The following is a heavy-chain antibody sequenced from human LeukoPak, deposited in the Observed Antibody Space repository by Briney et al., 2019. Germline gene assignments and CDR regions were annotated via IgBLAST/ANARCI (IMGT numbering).Heavy chain of an antibody. Sequence: ASVKVSCKASGYTFTSYAMRWVRQAPGQRLEWMGWINAGNGNTKYSQKFQGRVTITRDTSASTAYMELSSLRSEDTAVYYCARDRSPLYDSSGYYYSDAFDIWGQGTMVTVSS. CDR2: INAGNGNT. J-gene: IGHJ3*02. CDR1: GYTFTSYA. D-gene: IGHD3-22*01. V-gene: IGHV1-3*01. CDR3: ARDRSPLYDSSGYYYSDAFDI.